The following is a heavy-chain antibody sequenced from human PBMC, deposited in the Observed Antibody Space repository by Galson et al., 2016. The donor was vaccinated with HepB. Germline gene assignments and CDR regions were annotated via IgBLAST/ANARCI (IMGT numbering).Heavy chain of an antibody. D-gene: IGHD5-12*01. V-gene: IGHV4-39*01. CDR1: DGSISNINYY. CDR2: VYYSGHT. Sequence: SETLSPTCTVSDGSISNINYYWSWIRQPPGKWLEWIGTVYYSGHTSYNPSLTSRVTISADTSKNQFSLKLSSVTAADTAVYYCARSPWRATSDFNYWGQGTLVTVSS. J-gene: IGHJ4*02. CDR3: ARSPWRATSDFNY.